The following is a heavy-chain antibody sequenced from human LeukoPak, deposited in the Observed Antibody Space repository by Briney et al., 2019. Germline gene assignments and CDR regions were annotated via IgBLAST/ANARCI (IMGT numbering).Heavy chain of an antibody. V-gene: IGHV1-46*01. CDR3: ARGNWNYAFDI. CDR1: GYTFTSYY. J-gene: IGHJ3*02. CDR2: INPSGGST. D-gene: IGHD1-7*01. Sequence: ASVKVSCKPSGYTFTSYYMHWVRQAPGQGLEWMGIINPSGGSTSYAQKFQGRVTMTRDMSTSTVYMELSSLRSEDTAVYYCARGNWNYAFDIWGQGTMVTVSS.